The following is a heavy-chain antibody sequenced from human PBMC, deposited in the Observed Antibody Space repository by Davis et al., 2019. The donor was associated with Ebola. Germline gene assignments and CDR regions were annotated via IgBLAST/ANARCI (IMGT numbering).Heavy chain of an antibody. D-gene: IGHD2-2*01. CDR2: INPNSGGT. J-gene: IGHJ6*03. CDR1: GYTFTGYY. CDR3: ARGYCRAPSCYSHYYMDV. V-gene: IGHV1-2*02. Sequence: ASVKVSCKASGYTFTGYYMHWVRQAPGQGLEWMGWINPNSGGTNYAQKFQGRVTMTRDTSISTAYMELSRLRSDDTAVYYCARGYCRAPSCYSHYYMDVWGKGTTVTVSS.